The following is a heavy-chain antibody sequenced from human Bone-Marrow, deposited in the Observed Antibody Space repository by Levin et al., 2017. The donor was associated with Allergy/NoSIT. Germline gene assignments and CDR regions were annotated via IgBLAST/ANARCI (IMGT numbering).Heavy chain of an antibody. J-gene: IGHJ6*02. CDR3: ARAVRNQLVSDV. D-gene: IGHD2-2*01. CDR2: MNPNSGNT. CDR1: GYTFSTYD. Sequence: ASVKVSCKASGYTFSTYDITWVRQATGQGLEWVGWMNPNSGNTGYAQSFQGRVTMTRDTSISTAYMELSSLTSEDTAVYYCARAVRNQLVSDVWGQGTTVSVSS. V-gene: IGHV1-8*01.